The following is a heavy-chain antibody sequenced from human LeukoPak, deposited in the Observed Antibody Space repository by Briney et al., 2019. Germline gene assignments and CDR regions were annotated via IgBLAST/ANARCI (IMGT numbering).Heavy chain of an antibody. CDR2: ISYDGSNK. V-gene: IGHV3-30*03. D-gene: IGHD5-18*01. J-gene: IGHJ4*02. CDR3: ARESRLPAFDY. CDR1: GFIFRKYG. Sequence: GGSLRLSCAASGFIFRKYGMNWVRQAPGKGLEWVAVISYDGSNKYYADSVKGRFTISRDNSKNTLYLQMNSLRAEDTAVYYCARESRLPAFDYWGQGTLVTVSS.